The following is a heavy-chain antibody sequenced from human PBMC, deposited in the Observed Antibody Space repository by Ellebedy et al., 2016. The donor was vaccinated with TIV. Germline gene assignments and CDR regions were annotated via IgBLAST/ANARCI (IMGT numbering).Heavy chain of an antibody. J-gene: IGHJ2*01. CDR3: AKDRVVATYWYFDL. V-gene: IGHV3-7*03. Sequence: GGSLRLXCKASGFSFSTYWMGWVRQAPGKGLEWVAHIKPDGGEQYYLDSVKGRFTISRDNSKNMVYLQMDTLRVDDTAVYYCAKDRVVATYWYFDLWGRGTLVTVSS. CDR1: GFSFSTYW. D-gene: IGHD2-21*01. CDR2: IKPDGGEQ.